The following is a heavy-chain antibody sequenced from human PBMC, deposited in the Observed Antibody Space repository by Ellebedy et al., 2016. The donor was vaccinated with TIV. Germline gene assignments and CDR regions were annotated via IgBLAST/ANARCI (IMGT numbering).Heavy chain of an antibody. Sequence: ASVKVSCXASGYTFTSYGISWVRQAPGQGLEWMGWISAYNGNTNYAQKLQGRVTMTTDTSTSTAYMELRSLRSDDTAVYYCARDGSSGWRINWFDPWGQGTLVTVSS. CDR1: GYTFTSYG. D-gene: IGHD6-19*01. V-gene: IGHV1-18*01. J-gene: IGHJ5*02. CDR3: ARDGSSGWRINWFDP. CDR2: ISAYNGNT.